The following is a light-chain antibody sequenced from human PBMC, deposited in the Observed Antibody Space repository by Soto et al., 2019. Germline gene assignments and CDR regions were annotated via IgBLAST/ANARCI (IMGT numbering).Light chain of an antibody. J-gene: IGKJ2*01. CDR2: DAS. Sequence: EIVLTQSPGTLSLSPGEGATLSCRASQSVRNNYLAWYQQRSGQAPRLLIYDASKRPDGIPDRFSGSGSGTYFTLTIPRLEPEDFAVYYCQQYGGSPYTFGQGTRLEIK. CDR1: QSVRNNY. CDR3: QQYGGSPYT. V-gene: IGKV3-20*01.